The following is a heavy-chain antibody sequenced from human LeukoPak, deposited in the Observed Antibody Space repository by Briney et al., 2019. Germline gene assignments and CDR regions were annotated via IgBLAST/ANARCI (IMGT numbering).Heavy chain of an antibody. CDR2: ISTGSSYI. CDR3: ARDSTPYDSSGYCYDY. J-gene: IGHJ4*02. CDR1: GFTFGAYS. Sequence: PGGSLRLSCAASGFTFGAYSMNWVRQAPGKGLEWVSSISTGSSYIYYADSVKGRFTISRENAKNSLYLQMNSLRAEDTAVYYCARDSTPYDSSGYCYDYWGQGTLVTVSS. V-gene: IGHV3-21*01. D-gene: IGHD3-22*01.